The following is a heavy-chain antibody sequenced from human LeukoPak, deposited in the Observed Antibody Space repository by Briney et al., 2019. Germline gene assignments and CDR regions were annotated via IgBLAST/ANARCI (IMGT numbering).Heavy chain of an antibody. CDR2: IYTSGST. J-gene: IGHJ5*02. V-gene: IGHV4-61*02. D-gene: IGHD4-17*01. CDR1: GGSISSGSYY. CDR3: ARESYGEELYNWFDP. Sequence: SQTLSLTCTVSGGSISSGSYYWSWIRQPARKGLEWIGRIYTSGSTNYNPSLKSRVTISVDTSKNQFSLKPSSVTAADTAVYYCARESYGEELYNWFDPWGQGTLVTVSS.